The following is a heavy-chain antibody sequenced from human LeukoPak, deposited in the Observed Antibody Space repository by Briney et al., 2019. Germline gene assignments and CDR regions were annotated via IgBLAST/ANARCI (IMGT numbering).Heavy chain of an antibody. J-gene: IGHJ6*03. V-gene: IGHV3-30*02. D-gene: IGHD3-22*01. CDR3: AKPSDYDSSGYFNYYYYYMDV. CDR1: GFTFSRYG. Sequence: GGSLRLSCAASGFTFSRYGMHWVRQAPGKGLEWVALIRYDGSNKNDADSVKGRFTISRDNSKNTLYLQMNSLRAEDTAVYYCAKPSDYDSSGYFNYYYYYMDVWGKGTTVTVSS. CDR2: IRYDGSNK.